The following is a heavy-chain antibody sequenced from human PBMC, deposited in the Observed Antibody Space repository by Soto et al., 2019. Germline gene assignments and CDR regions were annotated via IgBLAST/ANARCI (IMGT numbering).Heavy chain of an antibody. CDR2: ISAYNGNT. CDR1: GYTFTSYG. J-gene: IGHJ4*02. D-gene: IGHD2-15*01. CDR3: ARGCSGGSCYFRGSTPPDY. V-gene: IGHV1-18*01. Sequence: QVQLVQSGAEVKKPGASVKVSCKASGYTFTSYGISWVRQAPGQGLEWMGWISAYNGNTNYAQKLQGRVTMTTDTSTSTAYMELRSLGSDDTAVYYCARGCSGGSCYFRGSTPPDYWGQGTLVTVSS.